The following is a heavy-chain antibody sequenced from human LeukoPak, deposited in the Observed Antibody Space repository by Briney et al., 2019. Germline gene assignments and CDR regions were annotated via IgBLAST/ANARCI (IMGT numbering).Heavy chain of an antibody. V-gene: IGHV1-69*13. Sequence: GASVKVSCKASGYTFTTYGISWVRQAPGQGLEWMGGIIPIFGTANYAQKFQGRVTITADESTSTAYMELSSLRSEDTAVYYCRGLRSGGFDYWGQGTLVTVSS. CDR2: IIPIFGTA. CDR3: RGLRSGGFDY. CDR1: GYTFTTYG. J-gene: IGHJ4*02. D-gene: IGHD2-15*01.